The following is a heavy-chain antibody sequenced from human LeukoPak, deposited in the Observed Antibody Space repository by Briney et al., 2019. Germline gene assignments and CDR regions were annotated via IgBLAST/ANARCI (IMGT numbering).Heavy chain of an antibody. V-gene: IGHV4-59*01. J-gene: IGHJ6*03. CDR1: GGSISSYY. D-gene: IGHD2-2*01. Sequence: SETLSLTCTVSGGSISSYYWSWIRQPPGKGLEWIGYIYYSGSTNYNPSLKSRVTISVDTSKNQFSLKLSSVTAAATAVYYCARDFKVDCSSTSCYSMDVWGKGTTVTVSS. CDR3: ARDFKVDCSSTSCYSMDV. CDR2: IYYSGST.